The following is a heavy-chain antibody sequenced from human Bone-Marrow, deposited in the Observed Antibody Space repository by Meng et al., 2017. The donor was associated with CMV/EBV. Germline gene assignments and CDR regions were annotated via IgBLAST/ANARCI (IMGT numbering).Heavy chain of an antibody. D-gene: IGHD2-2*01. CDR1: GGSFSGYY. CDR3: ALLGYCSSTSCYGKDY. J-gene: IGHJ4*02. Sequence: LRLSCAVYGGSFSGYYWSWIRQPPGKGLEWIGEINHSGSTNYNPSLKSRVTISVDTSKNQFSLKLSSVTAADTAVYYCALLGYCSSTSCYGKDYWGQGTLVTVS. V-gene: IGHV4-34*01. CDR2: INHSGST.